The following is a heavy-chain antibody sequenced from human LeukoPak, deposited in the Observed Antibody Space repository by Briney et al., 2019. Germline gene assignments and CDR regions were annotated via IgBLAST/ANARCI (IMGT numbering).Heavy chain of an antibody. V-gene: IGHV1-18*01. CDR3: ARVSAAFWSGYYLYAIYYYYYMDV. D-gene: IGHD3-3*01. J-gene: IGHJ6*03. CDR1: GYTFTSYG. Sequence: ASVKVSCKASGYTFTSYGISWVRQAPGQGLEWMGWISAYNGNTNYAQKLQGRVTMTTDTSTSTAYMELRSLRSDDTAVYYCARVSAAFWSGYYLYAIYYYYYMDVWGKGTTVTVSS. CDR2: ISAYNGNT.